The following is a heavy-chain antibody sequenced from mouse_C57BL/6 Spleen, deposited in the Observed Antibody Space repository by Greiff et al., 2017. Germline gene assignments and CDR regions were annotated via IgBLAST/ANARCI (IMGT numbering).Heavy chain of an antibody. CDR2: IHPNSGST. Sequence: VQLQQPGAELVKPGASVKLSCKASGYTFTSYWMHWVKQRPGQGLEWIGMIHPNSGSTNYNEKFKSKATLTVDKSSSTAYMQLSSLTSEDSAVYYCARDGSSYGCAYWGQGTLVTVSA. D-gene: IGHD1-1*01. V-gene: IGHV1-64*01. CDR1: GYTFTSYW. J-gene: IGHJ3*01. CDR3: ARDGSSYGCAY.